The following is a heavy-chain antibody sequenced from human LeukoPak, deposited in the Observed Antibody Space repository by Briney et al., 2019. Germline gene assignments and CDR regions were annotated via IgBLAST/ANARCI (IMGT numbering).Heavy chain of an antibody. D-gene: IGHD6-13*01. CDR1: GFTFSTYT. CDR2: ISSSGYYI. Sequence: PGGSLRLSCAASGFTFSTYTMNWVRQAPGKGLEWVSSISSSGYYIYYADSVKGRFTISRDNAKNSLYLQMNSLRAEDTAVYYCVRDIATAGHLAFDYWGQGTLVTVSS. V-gene: IGHV3-21*01. J-gene: IGHJ4*02. CDR3: VRDIATAGHLAFDY.